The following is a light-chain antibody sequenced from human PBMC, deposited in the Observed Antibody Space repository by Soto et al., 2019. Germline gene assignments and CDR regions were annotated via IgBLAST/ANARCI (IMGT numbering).Light chain of an antibody. CDR2: DVS. V-gene: IGLV2-14*01. Sequence: QSALTQPASVSGSPGQSITISCTGTSSDVGGYNYVSWYQQHPDKAPKLVIYDVSNRPSGFSDRFSGSKSGNTASLTISGLQAEDEADYFCSSYTSSNTYVFGPGTKVTVL. CDR1: SSDVGGYNY. J-gene: IGLJ1*01. CDR3: SSYTSSNTYV.